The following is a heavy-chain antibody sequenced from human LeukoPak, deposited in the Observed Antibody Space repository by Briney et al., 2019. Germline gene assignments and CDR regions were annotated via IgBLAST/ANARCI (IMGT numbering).Heavy chain of an antibody. V-gene: IGHV1-2*02. J-gene: IGHJ4*02. D-gene: IGHD3-22*01. CDR1: GYTFTGYY. CDR2: INPNSGGT. Sequence: ASVKVSCKASGYTFTGYYMHWVRQAPGQGLEWMGWINPNSGGTNYAQKLQGRVTMTTDTSTSTAYMELRSLRSDDTAVYYCAREVDSSGYYYAFPFDYWGQGTLVTVSS. CDR3: AREVDSSGYYYAFPFDY.